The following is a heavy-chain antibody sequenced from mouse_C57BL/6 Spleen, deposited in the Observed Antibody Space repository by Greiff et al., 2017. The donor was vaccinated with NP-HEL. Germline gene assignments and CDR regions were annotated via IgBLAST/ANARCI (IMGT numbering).Heavy chain of an antibody. D-gene: IGHD1-1*01. CDR1: GYSITSGYY. CDR3: ARDPTTGAMDY. V-gene: IGHV3-6*01. CDR2: ISYDGSN. J-gene: IGHJ4*01. Sequence: EVQRVESGPGLVKPSQSLSLTCSVTGYSITSGYYWNWIRQFPGNKLEWMGYISYDGSNNYNPSLKNRISITRDTSKNQFFLKLNSVTTEDTATYYCARDPTTGAMDYWGQGTSVTVSS.